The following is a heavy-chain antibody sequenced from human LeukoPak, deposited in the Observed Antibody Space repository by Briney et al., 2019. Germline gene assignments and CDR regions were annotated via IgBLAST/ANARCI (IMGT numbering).Heavy chain of an antibody. Sequence: SETLSLTCTVSGGSIGSSSYYWGWIRQPPGKGLEWIGSISYSGSTYYNPSLKSRVTISVDTSKNQFSLKLSSVTAADTAVYYCARPETVSGWTYFDYWGQGTLVTVPS. CDR2: ISYSGST. D-gene: IGHD6-19*01. CDR3: ARPETVSGWTYFDY. V-gene: IGHV4-39*01. CDR1: GGSIGSSSYY. J-gene: IGHJ4*02.